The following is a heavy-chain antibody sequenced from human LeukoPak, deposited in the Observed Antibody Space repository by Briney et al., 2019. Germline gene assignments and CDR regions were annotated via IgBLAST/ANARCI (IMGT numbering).Heavy chain of an antibody. Sequence: ASVKVSCKASGYTFTGYYIHWVRQAPGQGLEWMGWISPSSGVTDYAQKFQGRVSMTRDTSISTAYMGLNRLRSDDTAVYYCAKYGSRWYGDHWGQGTLVTVSS. D-gene: IGHD6-19*01. V-gene: IGHV1-2*02. CDR3: AKYGSRWYGDH. J-gene: IGHJ4*02. CDR1: GYTFTGYY. CDR2: ISPSSGVT.